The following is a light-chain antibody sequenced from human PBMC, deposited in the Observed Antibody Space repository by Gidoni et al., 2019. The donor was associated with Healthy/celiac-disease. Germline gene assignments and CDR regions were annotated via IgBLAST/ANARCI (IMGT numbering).Light chain of an antibody. CDR1: QSVSSN. V-gene: IGKV3-15*01. Sequence: EIVMTQSPATLSVSPGERATLSCRASQSVSSNLAWYQPKPGQAHRLLIYGASTRATGIPARFSGSGSGTEFTLTISSLQSEDFAVYYCQQYNNWALITFGQGTRLEIK. CDR2: GAS. J-gene: IGKJ5*01. CDR3: QQYNNWALIT.